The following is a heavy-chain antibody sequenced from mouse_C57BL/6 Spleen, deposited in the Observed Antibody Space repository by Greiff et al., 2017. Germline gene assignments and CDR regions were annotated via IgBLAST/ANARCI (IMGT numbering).Heavy chain of an antibody. CDR1: GYTFTDYY. CDR2: INPYNGGT. J-gene: IGHJ3*01. CDR3: ARSKYYGSSLAY. D-gene: IGHD1-1*01. Sequence: EVKLQQSGPVLVKPGASVKMSCKASGYTFTDYYMNWVKQSHGKSLEWIGVINPYNGGTSYNQKFKGKATLTVDKSSSTAYMELNSLTSEDSAVYYCARSKYYGSSLAYWGQGTLVTVSA. V-gene: IGHV1-19*01.